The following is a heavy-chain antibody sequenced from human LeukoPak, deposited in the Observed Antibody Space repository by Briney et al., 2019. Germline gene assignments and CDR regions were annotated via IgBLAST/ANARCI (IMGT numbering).Heavy chain of an antibody. J-gene: IGHJ4*02. V-gene: IGHV1-2*02. CDR1: GYTFTGYY. D-gene: IGHD2-15*01. CDR3: ARPAYCSGGSCYRFDY. CDR2: INPNSGGT. Sequence: ASVKVSCKASGYTFTGYYMHWVRQAPGQGLEWMGWINPNSGGTNYAQKFQGRVTMTRDTSISTAYMELSRLRSGDTAVYYCARPAYCSGGSCYRFDYWGQGTLVTVSS.